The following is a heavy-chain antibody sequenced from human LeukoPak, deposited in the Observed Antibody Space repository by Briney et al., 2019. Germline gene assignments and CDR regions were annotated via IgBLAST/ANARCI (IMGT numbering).Heavy chain of an antibody. V-gene: IGHV4-59*08. CDR2: IYYSGST. CDR1: GGSISSYY. Sequence: SETLSLTCTVSGGSISSYYWSWIRQPPGKGLEWIGYIYYSGSTNYNPSLKSRVTISVDTSKNQFSLKLGSVTAADTAVYYCARRSPLDAFDIWGQGTMVTVSS. CDR3: ARRSPLDAFDI. J-gene: IGHJ3*02.